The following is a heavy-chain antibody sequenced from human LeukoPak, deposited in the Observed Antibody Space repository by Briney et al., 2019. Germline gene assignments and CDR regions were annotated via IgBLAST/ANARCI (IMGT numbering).Heavy chain of an antibody. V-gene: IGHV5-51*01. J-gene: IGHJ4*02. CDR1: GYSFTSYW. D-gene: IGHD6-13*01. CDR3: ARLPIAAAGKGGFDY. Sequence: PRASLQISCKGSGYSFTSYWIGWVRPLPGKGLEWMGIIYPGDSDTRYSPSFQGQVTISADKSISTAYLQWSSLKASDTAMYYCARLPIAAAGKGGFDYWGQGTLVTVSS. CDR2: IYPGDSDT.